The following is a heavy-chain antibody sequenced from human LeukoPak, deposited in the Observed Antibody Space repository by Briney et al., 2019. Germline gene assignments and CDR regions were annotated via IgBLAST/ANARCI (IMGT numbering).Heavy chain of an antibody. Sequence: SVKVSCKASGGTFSSYAISWVRQAPGQGLEWMGRIIPILGIANYAQKFQGRATITADKSTSTAYMELSSLRSEDTAVYYCARDQGLYNWNAYGMDVWGQGTTVTVSS. CDR1: GGTFSSYA. J-gene: IGHJ6*02. CDR2: IIPILGIA. D-gene: IGHD1-20*01. V-gene: IGHV1-69*04. CDR3: ARDQGLYNWNAYGMDV.